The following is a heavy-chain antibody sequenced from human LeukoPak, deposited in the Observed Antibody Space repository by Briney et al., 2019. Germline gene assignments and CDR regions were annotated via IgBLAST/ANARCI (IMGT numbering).Heavy chain of an antibody. CDR2: INHSGRT. V-gene: IGHV4-34*01. J-gene: IGHJ6*03. CDR3: ASSTYYYGSGSQYYNYYYYMDV. D-gene: IGHD3-10*01. CDR1: GGSFSGYY. Sequence: SETLSLTCAVYGGSFSGYYWSWIRQPPGKGLEWIGEINHSGRTNYNPSLKSRVTISVDTSKNQFSLKLSSVTAADTAVYYCASSTYYYGSGSQYYNYYYYMDVWGKGTTVTISS.